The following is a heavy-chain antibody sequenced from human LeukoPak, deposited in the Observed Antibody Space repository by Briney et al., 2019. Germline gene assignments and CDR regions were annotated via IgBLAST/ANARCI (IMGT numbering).Heavy chain of an antibody. V-gene: IGHV1-46*01. CDR1: GYTFTSYH. CDR2: INPSSGST. D-gene: IGHD3-22*01. J-gene: IGHJ3*02. Sequence: ASVKVSCKASGYTFTSYHMHWVRQAPGQGLEWMGIINPSSGSTSYAQKFQGRVTMTRDTSTSTVYMELSSLRSEDTAVYYCARGMIVVVINSAFDIWGQGTMVTVSS. CDR3: ARGMIVVVINSAFDI.